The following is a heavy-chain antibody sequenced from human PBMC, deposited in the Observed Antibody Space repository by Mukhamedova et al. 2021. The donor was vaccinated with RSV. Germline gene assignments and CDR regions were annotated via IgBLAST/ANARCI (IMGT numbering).Heavy chain of an antibody. Sequence: HWVRQAPGKGLEWVSGISWNSGSIGYADSVKGRFTISRDNAKNSLYLQMNSLRSEYTSLYYCAKYMSTTVTTSLDYWGQGTLVTV. D-gene: IGHD4-17*01. J-gene: IGHJ4*02. CDR2: ISWNSGSI. V-gene: IGHV3-9*01. CDR3: AKYMSTTVTTSLDY.